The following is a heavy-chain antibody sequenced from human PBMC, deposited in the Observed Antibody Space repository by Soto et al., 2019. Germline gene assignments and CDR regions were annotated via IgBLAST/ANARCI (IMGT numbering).Heavy chain of an antibody. CDR2: ISWDGGST. Sequence: GESLKISCAASGFTFDDYTMHWVRQAPGKGLEWVSLISWDGGSTYYADSVKGRFTIVRENIKDSLYLQMNSLRTEDIALYYCARTARYYYDSSGYYRPFMGGMDVWGQGTTVTVSS. D-gene: IGHD3-22*01. CDR3: ARTARYYYDSSGYYRPFMGGMDV. CDR1: GFTFDDYT. V-gene: IGHV3-43*01. J-gene: IGHJ6*02.